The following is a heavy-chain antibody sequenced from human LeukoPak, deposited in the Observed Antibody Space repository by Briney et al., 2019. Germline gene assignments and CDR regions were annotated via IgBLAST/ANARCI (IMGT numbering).Heavy chain of an antibody. Sequence: GGSLRLSCAASGFTFSSYAMSWVRQAPGKGLEWVSAISGSGGTIYYADSVKGRFTISRDNAKNSLYLQMNSLRAEDTAVYYCARGPAVRYYYYYMDVWGKGTTVTVSS. CDR1: GFTFSSYA. V-gene: IGHV3-23*01. CDR2: ISGSGGTI. CDR3: ARGPAVRYYYYYMDV. J-gene: IGHJ6*03.